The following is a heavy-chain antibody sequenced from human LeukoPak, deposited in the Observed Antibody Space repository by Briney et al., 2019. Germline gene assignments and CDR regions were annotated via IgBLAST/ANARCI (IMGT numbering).Heavy chain of an antibody. V-gene: IGHV3-48*03. J-gene: IGHJ4*02. CDR1: GFSFSSYE. Sequence: PGGSLRLSCAASGFSFSSYEMNWVRQAPGKGLEWVSYISCSGNTIYYADSVKGRFTISRDNAKNSLYLQMNSLRAEDTAVYYCARKSGYCSGGSCSLDYWGQGTLVTVSS. CDR3: ARKSGYCSGGSCSLDY. CDR2: ISCSGNTI. D-gene: IGHD2-15*01.